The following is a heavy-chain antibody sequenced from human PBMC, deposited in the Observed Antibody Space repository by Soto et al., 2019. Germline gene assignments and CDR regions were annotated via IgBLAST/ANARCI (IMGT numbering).Heavy chain of an antibody. CDR2: ISSSSSYI. CDR1: GFTFSSYS. D-gene: IGHD3-22*01. Sequence: GGSLRLSCAASGFTFSSYSMNWVRQAPGKGLEWVSSISSSSSYIYYADSVKGRFTISRDNAKNSLYLQMNSLRAEDTAVYYCARGLYYYASSGYSGNWGQENLVTVAS. V-gene: IGHV3-21*01. J-gene: IGHJ4*02. CDR3: ARGLYYYASSGYSGN.